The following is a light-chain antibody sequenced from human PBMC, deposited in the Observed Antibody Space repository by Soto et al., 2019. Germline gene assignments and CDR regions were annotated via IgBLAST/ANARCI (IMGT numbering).Light chain of an antibody. J-gene: IGKJ1*01. Sequence: EIVMTQSPATLSVSPGERATLSCRASQSVSSNLAWYQQKPGQAPRLLIYDASTRSTGIPARFSGGGSGTEFTLTISSLHSEDFECYYCHKETWTFGQGTKVEIK. CDR1: QSVSSN. CDR3: HKETWT. CDR2: DAS. V-gene: IGKV3-15*01.